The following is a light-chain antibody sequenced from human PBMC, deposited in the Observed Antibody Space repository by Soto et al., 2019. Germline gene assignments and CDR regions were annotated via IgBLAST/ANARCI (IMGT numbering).Light chain of an antibody. V-gene: IGKV3-15*01. J-gene: IGKJ4*01. Sequence: EVVMTQSPATLSVSPGERATLSCRGSQSVSSNLAWYQQRPGQAPRLLIYGASTRATGIPARFSGSGSGTDFTLTISSLQSEDFAVYYCQQYNNWPVTFGGGTKVDIK. CDR1: QSVSSN. CDR2: GAS. CDR3: QQYNNWPVT.